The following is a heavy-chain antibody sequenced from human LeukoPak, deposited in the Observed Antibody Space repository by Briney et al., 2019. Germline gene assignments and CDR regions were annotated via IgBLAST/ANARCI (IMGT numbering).Heavy chain of an antibody. CDR2: IYSGGTT. D-gene: IGHD4-17*01. V-gene: IGHV3-53*01. J-gene: IGHJ3*02. CDR3: ARGIYGEYAFDI. CDR1: GFSVSSNY. Sequence: GGSLRLSCAASGFSVSSNYMNWVRQAPGKGLEWVSIIYSGGTTYYADSVKGRFTISRDNSKNTLYLQMNSLRAEDTAVYYCARGIYGEYAFDIWGQGTMVTVSS.